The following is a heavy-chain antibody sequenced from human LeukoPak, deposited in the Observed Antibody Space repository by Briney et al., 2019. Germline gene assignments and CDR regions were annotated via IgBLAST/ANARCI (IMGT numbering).Heavy chain of an antibody. V-gene: IGHV1-46*01. D-gene: IGHD3-10*02. CDR3: ATRRAPFVPYYYYGMDV. CDR1: GYTFTSYY. J-gene: IGHJ6*02. Sequence: ASVKVSCKASGYTFTSYYMHWVRQAPGQGLEWMGIINPSGGSTSYAQKFQGRVTMTRDTSTSTVYMELSSLRSEDTAVYYCATRRAPFVPYYYYGMDVWGQGTTVTVSS. CDR2: INPSGGST.